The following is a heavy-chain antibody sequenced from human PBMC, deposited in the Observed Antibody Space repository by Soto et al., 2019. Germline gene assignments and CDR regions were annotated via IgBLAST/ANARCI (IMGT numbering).Heavy chain of an antibody. D-gene: IGHD5-18*01. Sequence: GGSLRLSCAASGFTFSSYGMHWVRQAPGKGLEWVAVISYDGSNKYYADSVKGRFTISRDNSKNTLYLQMNSLRAEDTAVYYCAKDPGYSYGPPDYWGQGTLVTVSS. J-gene: IGHJ4*02. V-gene: IGHV3-30*18. CDR2: ISYDGSNK. CDR1: GFTFSSYG. CDR3: AKDPGYSYGPPDY.